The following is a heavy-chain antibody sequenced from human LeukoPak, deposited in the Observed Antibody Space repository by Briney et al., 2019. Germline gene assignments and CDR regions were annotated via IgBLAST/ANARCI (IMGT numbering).Heavy chain of an antibody. CDR3: AKDRGAYSSSSDY. Sequence: PGGSLRLSCAASGFTFSSYGMHWVRQAPGKGLEWVAFIRYDGSNKYYADSVKGRFTISRDNSKNTLYLQVNSLRAEDTAVYYCAKDRGAYSSSSDYWGQGTLVTVSS. D-gene: IGHD6-13*01. V-gene: IGHV3-30*02. CDR1: GFTFSSYG. CDR2: IRYDGSNK. J-gene: IGHJ4*02.